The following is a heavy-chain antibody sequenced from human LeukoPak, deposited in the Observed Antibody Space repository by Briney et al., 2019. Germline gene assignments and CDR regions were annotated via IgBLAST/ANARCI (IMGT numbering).Heavy chain of an antibody. Sequence: AGGSLRLSCAASGFTFSSYWMSWVRQAPGKGLEWVANIKQDGSEKYYVDSVKGRFTISRDNAKNSLYLQMNSLRAEDTAVYYCARDSVHGYYDSSGYSALFDYWGQGTPVTVSS. CDR1: GFTFSSYW. J-gene: IGHJ4*02. V-gene: IGHV3-7*01. CDR2: IKQDGSEK. D-gene: IGHD3-22*01. CDR3: ARDSVHGYYDSSGYSALFDY.